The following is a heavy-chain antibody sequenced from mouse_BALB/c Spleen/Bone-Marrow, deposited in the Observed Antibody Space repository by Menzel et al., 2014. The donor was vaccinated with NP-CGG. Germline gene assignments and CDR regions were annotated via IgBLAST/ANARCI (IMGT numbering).Heavy chain of an antibody. CDR3: ARSPSYGNYVDY. D-gene: IGHD2-10*02. CDR2: IYPYNDGT. Sequence: EVHLVESGPELVKPGASVKMSCKASGYTFTSYVMHWVKQKPGQGLEWIGYIYPYNDGTKYNEKFKGKATLTSDKSSSTAYMELSSLTSEDSAVYYCARSPSYGNYVDYWGQGTSVTVSS. CDR1: GYTFTSYV. V-gene: IGHV1-14*01. J-gene: IGHJ4*01.